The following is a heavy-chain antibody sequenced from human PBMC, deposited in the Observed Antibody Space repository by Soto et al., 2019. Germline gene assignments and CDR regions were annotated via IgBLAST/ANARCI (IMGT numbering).Heavy chain of an antibody. J-gene: IGHJ4*02. D-gene: IGHD4-17*01. CDR1: GFTFSSYA. Sequence: EVQLLESGGGLVQPGGSLRLSCAASGFTFSSYAMSWVRQAPGKGLEWVSAISGGGGSTYYADSVKGRVTISRDNSKNTLYLQMNSLRAEDTAVYYCAKDTPMTTVTTSADYWGQGTLVTVSS. CDR3: AKDTPMTTVTTSADY. CDR2: ISGGGGST. V-gene: IGHV3-23*01.